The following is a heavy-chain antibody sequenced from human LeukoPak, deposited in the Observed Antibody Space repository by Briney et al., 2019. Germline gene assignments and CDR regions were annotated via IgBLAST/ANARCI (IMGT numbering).Heavy chain of an antibody. CDR2: IYYSGST. CDR3: ARGDCSSTSCYTGYWFDP. J-gene: IGHJ5*02. Sequence: SETLFLTCTVSGGSISSSSYYWGWLRQPPGKGLEWIGSIYYSGSTYYNPSLKSRVTISVDTSKNQFSLKLSSVTAADTAVYYCARGDCSSTSCYTGYWFDPWGQGTLVTVSS. CDR1: GGSISSSSYY. D-gene: IGHD2-2*02. V-gene: IGHV4-39*01.